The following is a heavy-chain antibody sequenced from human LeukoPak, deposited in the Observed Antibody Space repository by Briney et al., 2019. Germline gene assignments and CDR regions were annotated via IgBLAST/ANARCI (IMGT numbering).Heavy chain of an antibody. CDR2: IYYSGST. J-gene: IGHJ4*02. D-gene: IGHD3-10*01. V-gene: IGHV4-39*07. Sequence: SETLSLTCTVSGGSISSSSYYWGWIRQPPGKGLEWIGSIYYSGSTYYNPSLKSRVTISVDTSKNQFSLKLSSVTAADTAVYYCARGVRTVSLFYFDYWGQGTLVSVSS. CDR1: GGSISSSSYY. CDR3: ARGVRTVSLFYFDY.